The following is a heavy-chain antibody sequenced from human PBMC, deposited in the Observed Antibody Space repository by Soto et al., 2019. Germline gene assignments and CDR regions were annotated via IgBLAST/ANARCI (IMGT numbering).Heavy chain of an antibody. J-gene: IGHJ4*02. CDR1: GETFSRSA. Sequence: ASVKVSCKTSGETFSRSAIHWVRQVPGQRPEWMGWIHAGNGNTKYSQKFQDRLTVTRDTSASTAYMELSSLRSEDTAVYYCAKQGDLRVSSGWYRYYFDYWGQGTLVTVSS. CDR3: AKQGDLRVSSGWYRYYFDY. V-gene: IGHV1-3*01. D-gene: IGHD6-19*01. CDR2: IHAGNGNT.